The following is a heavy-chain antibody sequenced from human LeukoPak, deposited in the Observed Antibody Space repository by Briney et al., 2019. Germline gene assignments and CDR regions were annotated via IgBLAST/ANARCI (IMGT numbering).Heavy chain of an antibody. CDR2: IIPVFGTA. V-gene: IGHV1-69*13. J-gene: IGHJ3*02. Sequence: GASVRVSCKASGGTFSSYAISGGRRAPGQGREWMGGIIPVFGTANYAQKFQGRVTITADESTSTAYMELSSLRSEDTAVYYCARDRGIVGAHDAFDIWGQGTMATVSS. CDR3: ARDRGIVGAHDAFDI. D-gene: IGHD1-26*01. CDR1: GGTFSSYA.